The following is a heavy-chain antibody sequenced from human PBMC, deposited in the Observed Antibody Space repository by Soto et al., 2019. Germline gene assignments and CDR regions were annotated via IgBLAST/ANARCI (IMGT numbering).Heavy chain of an antibody. Sequence: GGSLRLSCVASGFSFSSYEMNWVRQAPGKGLEWVSYISSSGSTIYYADSVKGRFTISRDNAKNSLYLQMNSLRAEDTAVYYCARDATYCTNGVCSFYFDYWGQGTLVTVSS. CDR2: ISSSGSTI. J-gene: IGHJ4*02. CDR3: ARDATYCTNGVCSFYFDY. V-gene: IGHV3-48*03. CDR1: GFSFSSYE. D-gene: IGHD2-8*01.